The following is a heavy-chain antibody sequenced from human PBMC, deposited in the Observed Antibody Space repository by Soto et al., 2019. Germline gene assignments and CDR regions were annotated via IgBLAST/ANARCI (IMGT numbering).Heavy chain of an antibody. D-gene: IGHD3-3*01. CDR2: MNPNSGNT. CDR3: ARGQSESITIFGVVIIAGYYMDV. V-gene: IGHV1-8*01. J-gene: IGHJ6*03. Sequence: ASVKVSCKASGYTFTSYDINWVRQATGQGLEWMGWMNPNSGNTSYAQKFQGRVTMTRNTSISTAYMELSSLRSEDTAVYYCARGQSESITIFGVVIIAGYYMDVWGKGTTVTVSS. CDR1: GYTFTSYD.